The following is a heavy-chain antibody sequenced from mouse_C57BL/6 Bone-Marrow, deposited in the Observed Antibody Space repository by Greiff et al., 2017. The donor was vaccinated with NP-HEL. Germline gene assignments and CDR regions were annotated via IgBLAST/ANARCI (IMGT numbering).Heavy chain of an antibody. J-gene: IGHJ2*01. CDR3: ARESTVAGGY. Sequence: EVQRVESGGGLVKPGGSLKLSCAASGFTFSSYAMSWVRQTPEKRLEWVATISDGGSYTYYPDNVKGRFTISRDNAKNNLYLQMSHLKSEDTAMYYCARESTVAGGYWGQGTTLTVSS. CDR1: GFTFSSYA. D-gene: IGHD1-1*01. V-gene: IGHV5-4*01. CDR2: ISDGGSYT.